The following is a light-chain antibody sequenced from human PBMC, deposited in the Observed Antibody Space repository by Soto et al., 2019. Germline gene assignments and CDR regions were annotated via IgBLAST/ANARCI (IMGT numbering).Light chain of an antibody. CDR2: AAS. CDR1: QSISSY. Sequence: DIQMTQSPSSLSASVGDRVTITCRASQSISSYLNWYQQKPGKAPKLLIYAASSLQSGVPSRFSDSGSGTDFTLTISSLQPEDFATYYCQQSYSTLITFGQETRLEIK. V-gene: IGKV1-39*01. CDR3: QQSYSTLIT. J-gene: IGKJ5*01.